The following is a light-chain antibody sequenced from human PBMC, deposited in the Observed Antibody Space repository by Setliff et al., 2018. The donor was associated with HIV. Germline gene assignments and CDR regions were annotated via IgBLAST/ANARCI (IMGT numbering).Light chain of an antibody. CDR1: SSDVGGYNY. CDR2: DVS. Sequence: QSVLTQPPSASGSPGQSVTISCTGTSSDVGGYNYVSWYQQHPGKAPKLMIYDVSNRPSGVSNRFSGSKSDNTASLTISGLQAEDEADYYCSSYTTSSTWVFGGGTKVTVL. J-gene: IGLJ3*02. CDR3: SSYTTSSTWV. V-gene: IGLV2-14*01.